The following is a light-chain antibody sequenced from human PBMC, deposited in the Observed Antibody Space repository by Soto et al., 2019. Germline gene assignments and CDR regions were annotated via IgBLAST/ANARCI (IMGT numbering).Light chain of an antibody. CDR3: QQYNKWPPYS. CDR2: GAS. Sequence: EIVMTQSPATLSVSPGERATLSCRASQSVSSKLAWYQQKPGQAPRLLIYGASTRATGIPARFSGSGSGTEFTLINSSLQSEDFAVYYCQQYNKWPPYSFGQGTKLEIK. J-gene: IGKJ2*01. V-gene: IGKV3-15*01. CDR1: QSVSSK.